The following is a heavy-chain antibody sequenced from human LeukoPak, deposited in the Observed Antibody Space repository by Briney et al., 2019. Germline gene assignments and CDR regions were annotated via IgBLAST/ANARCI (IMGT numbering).Heavy chain of an antibody. Sequence: ASVKVSCKASGYTFTSYYMHWVRQAPGQGLEWMGIINPSGGSTSYAQKFQGRVTMTRDMSTSTVYMELSSLRSEDTAVYYCARDEYYYGSGRHAFDIWGQGTMVTVSS. V-gene: IGHV1-46*01. J-gene: IGHJ3*02. CDR2: INPSGGST. CDR3: ARDEYYYGSGRHAFDI. D-gene: IGHD3-10*01. CDR1: GYTFTSYY.